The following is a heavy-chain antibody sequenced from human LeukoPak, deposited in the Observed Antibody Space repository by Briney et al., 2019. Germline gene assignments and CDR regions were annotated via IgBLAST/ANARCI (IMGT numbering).Heavy chain of an antibody. J-gene: IGHJ5*02. D-gene: IGHD3-22*01. CDR2: IWYDGNNE. CDR3: ARESGYPDL. Sequence: GGSLRLSCAASGFTFSSYGVHWVRQAPGKGLEWVAVIWYDGNNEYYADSVKGRFTISRDNSKNTLYLQMNSLRAEDTAVYYCARESGYPDLWGQGTLVTVSS. CDR1: GFTFSSYG. V-gene: IGHV3-33*01.